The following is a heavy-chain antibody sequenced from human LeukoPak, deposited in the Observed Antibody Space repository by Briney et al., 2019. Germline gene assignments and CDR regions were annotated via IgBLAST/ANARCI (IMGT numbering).Heavy chain of an antibody. V-gene: IGHV3-33*06. D-gene: IGHD4-17*01. CDR2: IWYDGSNK. CDR3: AKETTTRYYYMDV. J-gene: IGHJ6*03. CDR1: GFTFSSYG. Sequence: PGGSLRLSCAASGFTFSSYGMHWVRQALGKGLEWVAVIWYDGSNKHYADSVKGRFTISRDNSKNTLYLQMNSLRAEDTAVYYCAKETTTRYYYMDVWGKGTTVTVSS.